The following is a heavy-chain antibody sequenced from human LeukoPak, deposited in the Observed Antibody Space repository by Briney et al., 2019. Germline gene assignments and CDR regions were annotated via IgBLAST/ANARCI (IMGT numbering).Heavy chain of an antibody. V-gene: IGHV4-59*01. CDR3: ARIRGFGEPD. J-gene: IGHJ4*02. CDR2: IYYSGST. D-gene: IGHD3-10*01. CDR1: GGSISSYY. Sequence: PSETLSLTCTVSGGSISSYYWSWIRQPPGKGLEWIGYIYYSGSTNYNPSLKSRVTISVDTSKNQFSLKLSSVTAADTAVYYCARIRGFGEPDWGQGTLVTVSS.